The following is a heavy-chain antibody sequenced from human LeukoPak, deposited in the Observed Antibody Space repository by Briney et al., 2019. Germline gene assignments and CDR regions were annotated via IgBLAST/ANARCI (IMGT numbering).Heavy chain of an antibody. J-gene: IGHJ5*02. Sequence: ASVKVSCKASGYTFTGYYMHWVRQAPGQGLEWMGWINPNSGGTNYAQKFQGRVTMTRDKSISTAYMELSRLRSDDTAVYYCARGGDYYDSSGLWSWGQGILVTVSS. V-gene: IGHV1-2*02. CDR1: GYTFTGYY. CDR3: ARGGDYYDSSGLWS. D-gene: IGHD3-22*01. CDR2: INPNSGGT.